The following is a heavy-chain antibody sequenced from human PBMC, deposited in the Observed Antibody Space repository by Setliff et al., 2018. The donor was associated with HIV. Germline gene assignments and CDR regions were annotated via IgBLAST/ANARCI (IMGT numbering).Heavy chain of an antibody. CDR1: GFRFRSYW. Sequence: PGGSLRLSCAASGFRFRSYWMSWVRQAPGKGLEWVSGISGGGGGTYYADSVKGRFTISRDNSKNTLFLEMNSLRADDTAVYYCAKGTNYDILTGYHAFDVWGQGTMVTVSS. J-gene: IGHJ3*01. CDR3: AKGTNYDILTGYHAFDV. CDR2: ISGGGGGT. V-gene: IGHV3-23*01. D-gene: IGHD3-9*01.